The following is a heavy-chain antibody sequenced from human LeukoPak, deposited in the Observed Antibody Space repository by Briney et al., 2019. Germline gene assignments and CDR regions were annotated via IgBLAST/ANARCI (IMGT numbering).Heavy chain of an antibody. CDR2: IYYSGST. Sequence: PSETLSLTCTVSGGSISSYYWSWIRQPPGKGLEWIGYIYYSGSTNYNPSLKSRVTISVDTSKNQFSLKLSSVTAADTAVYYCARALKDYYGMDVWGQGTTVTVSS. CDR3: ARALKDYYGMDV. J-gene: IGHJ6*02. CDR1: GGSISSYY. V-gene: IGHV4-59*08.